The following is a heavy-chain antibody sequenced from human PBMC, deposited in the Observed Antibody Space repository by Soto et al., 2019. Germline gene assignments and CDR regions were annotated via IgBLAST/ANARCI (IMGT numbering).Heavy chain of an antibody. CDR1: GGTFSSYA. V-gene: IGHV1-69*13. J-gene: IGHJ6*02. CDR2: IIPIFGTA. CDR3: ARATAYGDYDSYYYYYGMDV. D-gene: IGHD4-17*01. Sequence: ASVKVSCKASGGTFSSYAISWVRQAPGQGLEWMGGIIPIFGTANYAQKFQGRVTITADESASTAYMELSSLRSEDTAVYYCARATAYGDYDSYYYYYGMDVWGQGTTVTVSS.